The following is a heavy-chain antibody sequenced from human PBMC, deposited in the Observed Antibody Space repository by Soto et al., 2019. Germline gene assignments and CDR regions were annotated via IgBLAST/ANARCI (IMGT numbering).Heavy chain of an antibody. CDR1: GFTFSSYA. Sequence: GWSLRLSCAASGFTFSSYAMSWVRQAPGKGLEWVSAISGSGGSTYYADSVKGRFTISRDNSKNTLYLQMNSLRAEDTAVYYCAKDKVGLAAAGRHWFDPWGQGTLVTVSS. V-gene: IGHV3-23*01. CDR2: ISGSGGST. D-gene: IGHD6-13*01. J-gene: IGHJ5*02. CDR3: AKDKVGLAAAGRHWFDP.